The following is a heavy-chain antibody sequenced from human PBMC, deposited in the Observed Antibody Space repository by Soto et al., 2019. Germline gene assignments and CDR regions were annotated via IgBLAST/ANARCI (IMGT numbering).Heavy chain of an antibody. V-gene: IGHV3-30*18. Sequence: LRLSCAASGFTFSSYGMHWVRQAPGKGLEWVAVISYDGSNKYYADSVKGRFTISRDNSKNTLYLQMNSLRAEDTAVYYCAKDLSASSSWYGGYYYYGMDVWGQGTTVTVSS. CDR1: GFTFSSYG. CDR3: AKDLSASSSWYGGYYYYGMDV. D-gene: IGHD6-13*01. CDR2: ISYDGSNK. J-gene: IGHJ6*02.